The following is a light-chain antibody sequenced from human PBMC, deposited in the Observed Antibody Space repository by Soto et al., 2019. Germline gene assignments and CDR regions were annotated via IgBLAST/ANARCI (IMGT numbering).Light chain of an antibody. CDR1: QSVSSSY. Sequence: ESVLTQSPGTLSLSPGERAALSCRASQSVSSSYLAWYQQKSGQAPRLLIYAASTRATGIPERFSGSGSGTDFTLTISRLEPEDFAVYFCQLYGSSPPRYPFGQGTKVDIK. CDR2: AAS. V-gene: IGKV3-20*01. J-gene: IGKJ2*01. CDR3: QLYGSSPPRYP.